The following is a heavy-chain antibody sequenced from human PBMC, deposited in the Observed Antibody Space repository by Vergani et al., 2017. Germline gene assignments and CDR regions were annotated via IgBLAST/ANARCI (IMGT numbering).Heavy chain of an antibody. D-gene: IGHD5-24*01. CDR3: ARNSMATIAGFDY. CDR1: GFTFSSYA. CDR2: ISYDGSNK. Sequence: VQLVESGGGLVQPGGSLRLSCAASGFTFSSYAMHWVRQAPGKGLEWVAVISYDGSNKYYADSVKGRFTISRDNSKNTLYLQMNSLRAEDTAVYYCARNSMATIAGFDYWGQGTLVTVSS. V-gene: IGHV3-30-3*01. J-gene: IGHJ4*02.